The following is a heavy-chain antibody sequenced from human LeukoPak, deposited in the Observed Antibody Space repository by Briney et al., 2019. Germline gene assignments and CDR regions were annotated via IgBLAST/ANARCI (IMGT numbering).Heavy chain of an antibody. CDR2: ISWNSGSI. Sequence: GGSLRLSCAASGFTFDDYAMHWVRHAPGKGLEWVSGISWNSGSIGYADSVKGRFTISRDNAKNSLYLQMNSLRAEDMALYYCAKDRGSYFPGAFDIWGQGTMVTVSS. V-gene: IGHV3-9*03. CDR3: AKDRGSYFPGAFDI. CDR1: GFTFDDYA. J-gene: IGHJ3*02. D-gene: IGHD1-26*01.